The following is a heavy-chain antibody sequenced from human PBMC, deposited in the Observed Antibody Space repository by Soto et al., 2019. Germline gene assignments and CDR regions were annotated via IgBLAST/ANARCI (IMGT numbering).Heavy chain of an antibody. J-gene: IGHJ4*02. CDR1: GFTFSSYW. Sequence: GPLRLSCAASGFTFSSYWMSWVRQAPGKGLEWVANIKQDGSEKYYVDSVKGRFTISRDNAKNSLYPQMSSLRAEDKAVYYCARGGRSGDYWGQGTLVTVSS. CDR2: IKQDGSEK. CDR3: ARGGRSGDY. D-gene: IGHD2-15*01. V-gene: IGHV3-7*01.